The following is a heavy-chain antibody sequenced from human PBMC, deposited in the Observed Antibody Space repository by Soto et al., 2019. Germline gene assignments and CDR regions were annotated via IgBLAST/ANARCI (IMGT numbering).Heavy chain of an antibody. D-gene: IGHD6-13*01. CDR1: GGSISSYY. J-gene: IGHJ5*02. CDR2: IYYSGST. CDR3: ARGSQRPWGEGSRVRFDP. V-gene: IGHV4-59*01. Sequence: SETLSLTCTVSGGSISSYYWSWIRQPPGKGLEWIGYIYYSGSTNYNPSLKSRVTISVDTSKNQFSLKLSSVTAADTAVYYCARGSQRPWGEGSRVRFDPWGQGTLVTVSS.